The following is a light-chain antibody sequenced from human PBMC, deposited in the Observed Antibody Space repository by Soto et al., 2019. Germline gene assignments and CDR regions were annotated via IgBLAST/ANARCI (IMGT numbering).Light chain of an antibody. CDR3: CSYAGSYSVV. Sequence: QSVLTQPRSVSGSPGQSVTISCTGTSSDVGGYDFVSWYQHHPGKAPRLMIYDVTKRPSWVPERFSGSKSGNTASLTISGLQADDEADYYCCSYAGSYSVVFGGGTQLTVL. CDR1: SSDVGGYDF. V-gene: IGLV2-11*01. CDR2: DVT. J-gene: IGLJ2*01.